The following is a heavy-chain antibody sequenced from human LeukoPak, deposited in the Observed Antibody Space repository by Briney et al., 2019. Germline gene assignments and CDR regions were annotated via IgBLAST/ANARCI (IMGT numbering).Heavy chain of an antibody. Sequence: ASVKVSCKASGYTFTSYGISWVRQAPGQGLEWMGWISAYNGNTNYAQKLQGRVTMTTDTSTSTAYMELRSLRSDDTAVYYCARDPGYYDFWSGYGHRSDNPTAWFGPWGQGTLVTVSS. V-gene: IGHV1-18*01. D-gene: IGHD3-3*01. CDR1: GYTFTSYG. J-gene: IGHJ5*02. CDR2: ISAYNGNT. CDR3: ARDPGYYDFWSGYGHRSDNPTAWFGP.